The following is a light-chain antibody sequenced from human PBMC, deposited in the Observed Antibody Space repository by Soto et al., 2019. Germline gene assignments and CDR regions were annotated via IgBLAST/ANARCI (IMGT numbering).Light chain of an antibody. CDR3: QQRTNWPPWT. Sequence: EIVLTQSPATLSLSPGERATLSCRASQSISLSLAWFHHKPGQPPRLLIYDASTRATGIPARFSGSGSGTDFTLTISSLEPEDFAVYYCQQRTNWPPWTFGQGTRVEVK. CDR2: DAS. V-gene: IGKV3-11*01. J-gene: IGKJ1*01. CDR1: QSISLS.